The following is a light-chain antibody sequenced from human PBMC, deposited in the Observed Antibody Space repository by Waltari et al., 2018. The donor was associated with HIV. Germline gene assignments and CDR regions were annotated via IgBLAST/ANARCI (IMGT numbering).Light chain of an antibody. CDR1: NSNGGSNT. J-gene: IGLJ3*02. Sequence: QSALPQPPSASATPGLTVTIPGSGSNSNGGSNTVNWYQQLPETAPNLLIDGNKQRPSGVPGLFSGSKSDTSASLAIGVLQSEDEADYYCAASDDNLNGQVFGGGTTLTVL. CDR3: AASDDNLNGQV. CDR2: GNK. V-gene: IGLV1-44*01.